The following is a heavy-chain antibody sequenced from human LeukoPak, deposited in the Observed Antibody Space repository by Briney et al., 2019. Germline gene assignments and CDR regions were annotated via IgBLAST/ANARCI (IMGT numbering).Heavy chain of an antibody. CDR3: ARNTTEVVTAKWFDP. Sequence: SETLSLTCAVSGYSISSGDYWGWIRQPPGKGLEWIGSIYHSGSTHYNPSLKSRVSISVDTSKNQFSLKLSSVTAADTAVYYCARNTTEVVTAKWFDPWGQGTLVTVSS. J-gene: IGHJ5*02. D-gene: IGHD2-21*02. CDR2: IYHSGST. CDR1: GYSISSGDY. V-gene: IGHV4-38-2*01.